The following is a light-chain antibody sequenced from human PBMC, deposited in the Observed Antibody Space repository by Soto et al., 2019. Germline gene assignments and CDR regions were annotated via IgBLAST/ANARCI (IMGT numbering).Light chain of an antibody. CDR2: GAS. J-gene: IGKJ1*01. CDR1: QSVRSDY. Sequence: EIGLTQSPCTLSLSPAERATLSCRASQSVRSDYLAWYQQKPGQAPRLHIYGASTRATGIPDRFTGSGSGTDFTLTISRLEPEDFAVYYCQQYGSSPRTFGQGTNVDIK. V-gene: IGKV3-20*01. CDR3: QQYGSSPRT.